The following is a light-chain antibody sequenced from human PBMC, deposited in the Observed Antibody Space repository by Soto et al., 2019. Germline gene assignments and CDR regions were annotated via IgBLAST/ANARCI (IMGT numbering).Light chain of an antibody. CDR3: QQYNSYSPT. CDR1: QSISSW. Sequence: DIQMTQSPSTLSASVGDRVTITCRASQSISSWLAWYQQQTGKAPKLLIYDASSLESGVPSRFSGSGSGPEFTLTISSLQTDDFATYYCQQYNSYSPTFVQGTKLEIK. V-gene: IGKV1-5*01. J-gene: IGKJ2*01. CDR2: DAS.